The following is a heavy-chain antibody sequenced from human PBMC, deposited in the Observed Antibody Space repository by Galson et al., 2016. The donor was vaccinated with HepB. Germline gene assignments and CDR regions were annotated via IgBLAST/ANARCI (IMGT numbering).Heavy chain of an antibody. Sequence: SLRLSCAASGFSFSYYGMHWVRQAPGKGLEWVAVISYDGRKKYYADSVPGRFTISRDNSKNTLYLQMNSLRPEDTAVYYCAKESNYHGSGRPYDAFDIWGQGTMVTVSS. J-gene: IGHJ3*02. CDR3: AKESNYHGSGRPYDAFDI. CDR1: GFSFSYYG. D-gene: IGHD3-10*01. CDR2: ISYDGRKK. V-gene: IGHV3-30*18.